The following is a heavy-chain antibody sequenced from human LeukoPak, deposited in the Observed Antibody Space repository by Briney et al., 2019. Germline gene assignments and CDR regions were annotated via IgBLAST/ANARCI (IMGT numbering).Heavy chain of an antibody. CDR3: ASPKAGYSGSYHYYFDY. CDR2: IIPIFGTA. D-gene: IGHD1-26*01. Sequence: SVKVSSKASGGTFSSYAISWVRQAPGQGLEWMGGIIPIFGTANYAQKFHGRVTITTDESTSTAYMELSSLRSEDTAVYYCASPKAGYSGSYHYYFDYWGKGTLVTVSS. J-gene: IGHJ4*02. CDR1: GGTFSSYA. V-gene: IGHV1-69*05.